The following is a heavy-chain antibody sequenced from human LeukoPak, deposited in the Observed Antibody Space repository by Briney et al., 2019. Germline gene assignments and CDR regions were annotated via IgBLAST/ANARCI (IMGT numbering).Heavy chain of an antibody. D-gene: IGHD3-10*01. CDR2: IKEDGSEK. CDR1: GFTLSNYW. Sequence: GGSLRLSCVASGFTLSNYWMSWVRQAPGKGLEWVANIKEDGSEKYYVGSVKGRFTISRDNAKNSLYLHMYSLTAEDTAIYYCARDWVAGVPFDAFDIWGQGTMVSVSS. CDR3: ARDWVAGVPFDAFDI. J-gene: IGHJ3*02. V-gene: IGHV3-7*01.